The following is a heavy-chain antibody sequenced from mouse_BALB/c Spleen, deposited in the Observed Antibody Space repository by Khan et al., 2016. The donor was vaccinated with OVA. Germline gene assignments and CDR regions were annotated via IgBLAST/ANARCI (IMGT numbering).Heavy chain of an antibody. Sequence: EAQLQQSGAELVRPGALVKLSCKASGFNIKDYYMHWVKQRPEQGLVWIGRIDPENGDTIYDPKFQGKASITSDTSSNTAYLQLSSLTSEDTAVYYCARDGYSPWFAYWGQGTLVTVSA. J-gene: IGHJ3*01. CDR2: IDPENGDT. D-gene: IGHD2-3*01. CDR3: ARDGYSPWFAY. CDR1: GFNIKDYY. V-gene: IGHV14-1*02.